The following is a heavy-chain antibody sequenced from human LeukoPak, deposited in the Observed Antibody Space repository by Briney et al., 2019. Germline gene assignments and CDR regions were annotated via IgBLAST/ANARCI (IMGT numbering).Heavy chain of an antibody. CDR1: GFPFSGYS. Sequence: PGGSLRLSCAASGFPFSGYSMHWVRQAPGKGLEWVSAISGSGGSTYYADSVKGRFTISRDNSKNTLYLQMNSLRAEDTAVYYCAKDIEPNYYDSSGDDAFDIWGQGTMVTVSS. CDR2: ISGSGGST. D-gene: IGHD3-22*01. V-gene: IGHV3-23*01. CDR3: AKDIEPNYYDSSGDDAFDI. J-gene: IGHJ3*02.